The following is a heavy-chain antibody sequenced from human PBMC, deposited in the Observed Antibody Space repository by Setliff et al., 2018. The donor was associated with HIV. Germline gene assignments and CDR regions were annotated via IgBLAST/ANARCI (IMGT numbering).Heavy chain of an antibody. D-gene: IGHD3-3*02. CDR1: GGTFSSYA. CDR3: ARGLGNFVPDLIGYFDY. V-gene: IGHV1-69*13. CDR2: IIPILGPA. Sequence: SVKVSCKASGGTFSSYAISWVRQAPGQGLEWMGGIIPILGPANYAQKFQGRVTITAGEFTTTSYMELRNLRSEDTAIYYCARGLGNFVPDLIGYFDYWGQGTLVTVSS. J-gene: IGHJ4*02.